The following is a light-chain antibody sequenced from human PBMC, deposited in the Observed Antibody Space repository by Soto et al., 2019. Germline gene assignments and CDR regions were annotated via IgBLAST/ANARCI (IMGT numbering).Light chain of an antibody. CDR1: SSNIGSNT. J-gene: IGLJ2*01. CDR2: SSD. V-gene: IGLV1-44*01. CDR3: AAWDDSRKDVL. Sequence: QSVLTQPPSASGTPGQRVTISCSGASSNIGSNTVNWYQHLPGTAPTLLIYSSDQRPSGVPDRFSGSKSGSSASLAISGLQSEDEADYYCAAWDDSRKDVLFGGGTKLTVL.